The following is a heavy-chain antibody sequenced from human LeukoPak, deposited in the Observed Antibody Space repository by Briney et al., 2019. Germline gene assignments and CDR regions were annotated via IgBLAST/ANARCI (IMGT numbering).Heavy chain of an antibody. CDR2: IYYSGST. V-gene: IGHV4-59*08. J-gene: IGHJ5*02. CDR1: GGSISSYY. D-gene: IGHD6-13*01. CDR3: ARHVRPQLVLWFDP. Sequence: SETLSLTCTVSGGSISSYYWSWIRPPPGKGLEWIGYIYYSGSTNYNPSLKSRVTISVDTSKNQFSLKLSSVTAADTAVYYCARHVRPQLVLWFDPWGQGTLVTVSS.